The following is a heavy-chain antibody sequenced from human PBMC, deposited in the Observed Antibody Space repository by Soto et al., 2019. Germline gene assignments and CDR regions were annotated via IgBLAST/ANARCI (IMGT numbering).Heavy chain of an antibody. CDR1: GFTVSSNY. CDR3: ARDRVKRIQLWLSYMDV. V-gene: IGHV3-66*01. Sequence: GSLRLSCAASGFTVSSNYMSWVRQAPGKGLEWVSVIYSGGSTYYADSVKGRFTISRDNSKNTLYLQMNSLRAEDTAVYYCARDRVKRIQLWLSYMDVWGKGTTVTVSS. J-gene: IGHJ6*03. D-gene: IGHD5-18*01. CDR2: IYSGGST.